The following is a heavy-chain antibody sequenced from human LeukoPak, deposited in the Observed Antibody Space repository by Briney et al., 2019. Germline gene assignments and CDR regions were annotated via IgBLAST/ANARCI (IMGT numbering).Heavy chain of an antibody. V-gene: IGHV3-9*01. CDR3: AKALTPGRITMPRRGMDV. D-gene: IGHD3-10*01. J-gene: IGHJ6*02. Sequence: SGRSLRLSCAASGFTFDDYAMHWVRQAPGKGLEWVSGFSWNSGSIGYADSVKGRFTISRDNAKNSLYLQMNSLRAEDTALYYCAKALTPGRITMPRRGMDVWGQGTTVTVSS. CDR2: FSWNSGSI. CDR1: GFTFDDYA.